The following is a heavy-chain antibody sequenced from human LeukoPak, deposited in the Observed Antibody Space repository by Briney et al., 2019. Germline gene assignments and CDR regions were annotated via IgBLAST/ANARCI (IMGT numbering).Heavy chain of an antibody. V-gene: IGHV4-39*01. Sequence: PSETLSLTCTVSGGSISSSSYYWGWIRQPPGKGLEWIGSIYCSGSTYYNPSLKSRVTISVDTSKNQFSLKLSSVTAADTAVYYCARLSYYYDSSGYYRTTFDYWGQGTLVTVSS. CDR3: ARLSYYYDSSGYYRTTFDY. J-gene: IGHJ4*02. D-gene: IGHD3-22*01. CDR2: IYCSGST. CDR1: GGSISSSSYY.